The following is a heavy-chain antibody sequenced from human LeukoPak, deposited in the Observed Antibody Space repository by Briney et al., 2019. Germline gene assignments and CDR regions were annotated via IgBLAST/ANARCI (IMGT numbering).Heavy chain of an antibody. D-gene: IGHD6-6*01. V-gene: IGHV1-69*13. J-gene: IGHJ4*02. CDR1: GGTFSSYA. CDR2: IIPIFGTA. CDR3: ARAGGYSSSADYFDY. Sequence: SVKVSCKASGGTFSSYAISWVRQAPGQGLEWMGGIIPIFGTANYAQKFQGRVTITADESTSTAYMELSSLRSEDTAVYYCARAGGYSSSADYFDYWGQETLVTVSS.